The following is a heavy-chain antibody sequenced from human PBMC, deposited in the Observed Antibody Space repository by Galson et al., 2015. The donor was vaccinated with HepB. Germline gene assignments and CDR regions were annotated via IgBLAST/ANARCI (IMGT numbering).Heavy chain of an antibody. Sequence: SLRLSCAASGFTFSDYYMSWIRQAPGKRLEWVSYISTSGGLIYYADSAKGRFTIFRDNAENSLYLQMNSLRAEDTAVYYCARDPSGTGHYYGLDVWGQGTTVTVSS. CDR1: GFTFSDYY. J-gene: IGHJ6*02. V-gene: IGHV3-11*01. CDR2: ISTSGGLI. CDR3: ARDPSGTGHYYGLDV. D-gene: IGHD1-1*01.